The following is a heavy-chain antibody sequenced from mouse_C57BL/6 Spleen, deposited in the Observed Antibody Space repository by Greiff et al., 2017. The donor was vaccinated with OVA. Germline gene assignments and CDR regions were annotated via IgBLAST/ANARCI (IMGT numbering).Heavy chain of an antibody. CDR1: GFTFSSYA. CDR3: TRVPSTWYFDV. J-gene: IGHJ1*03. D-gene: IGHD5-1*01. V-gene: IGHV5-9-1*02. Sequence: EVKLMESGEGLVKPGGSLKLSCAASGFTFSSYAMSWVRQTPEKRLEWVAYISSGGDYIYYADTVKGRFTISRDNARNTLYLQMSSLKSEDTAMYYCTRVPSTWYFDVWGTGTTVTVSS. CDR2: ISSGGDYI.